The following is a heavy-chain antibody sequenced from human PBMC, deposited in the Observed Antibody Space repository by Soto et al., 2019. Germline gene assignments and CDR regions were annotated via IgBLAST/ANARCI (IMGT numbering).Heavy chain of an antibody. CDR2: ISYSGST. Sequence: QVQLQESGPGLVKPSDTLSLTCDVSGYSNSSSKWWGWIRQPPGKGLEWIGYISYSGSTYYNPSLRSRVTMSVDTSKNQFSLKLSSVTAMDTAMYHCARIAADGRGPWFDPWGQGTLVTVSS. J-gene: IGHJ5*02. CDR1: GYSNSSSKW. D-gene: IGHD6-13*01. V-gene: IGHV4-28*01. CDR3: ARIAADGRGPWFDP.